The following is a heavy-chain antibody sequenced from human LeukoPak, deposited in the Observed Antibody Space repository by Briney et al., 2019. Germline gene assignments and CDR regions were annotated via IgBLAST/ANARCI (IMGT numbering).Heavy chain of an antibody. V-gene: IGHV3-33*01. CDR3: AGEIFGSGSYPDF. CDR2: IWHDGSHK. J-gene: IGHJ4*02. CDR1: GFIFDTYA. Sequence: PGRSLRLSCAASGFIFDTYAMRWVRQAPGQGLEWVALIWHDGSHKFYSNSVRGQFTISRDNSKNTVYLQMNNLRPDDTAVYYCAGEIFGSGSYPDFWGQGTLVTVSS. D-gene: IGHD3-10*01.